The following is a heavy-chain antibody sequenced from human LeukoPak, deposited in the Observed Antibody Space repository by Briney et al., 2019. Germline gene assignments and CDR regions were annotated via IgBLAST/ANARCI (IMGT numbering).Heavy chain of an antibody. CDR1: GFTVSSNY. Sequence: GGSLRLSCAASGFTVSSNYMSWVRQAPGKGLEWVSYISSSGSTIYYADSVKGRFTISRDNAKNSLYLQMNSLRAEDTAVYYCARDEYYPYCSGGSCYHDYWGQGTLVTVSS. CDR3: ARDEYYPYCSGGSCYHDY. J-gene: IGHJ4*02. CDR2: ISSSGSTI. D-gene: IGHD2-15*01. V-gene: IGHV3-11*01.